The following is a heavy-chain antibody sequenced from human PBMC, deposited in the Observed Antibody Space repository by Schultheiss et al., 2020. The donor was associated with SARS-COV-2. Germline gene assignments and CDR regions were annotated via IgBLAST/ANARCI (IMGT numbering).Heavy chain of an antibody. V-gene: IGHV4-59*10. D-gene: IGHD1-26*01. CDR1: RGSFSSYY. CDR2: IYTSGST. Sequence: SETLSLTCAVYRGSFSSYYWSWIRQPAGKGLEWIGRIYTSGSTNYNPSLKSRVTMSVDTSKNQFSLKLSSVTAADTAVYYCARVRPGVGPNRLDAFDIWGQGTMVTVSS. CDR3: ARVRPGVGPNRLDAFDI. J-gene: IGHJ3*02.